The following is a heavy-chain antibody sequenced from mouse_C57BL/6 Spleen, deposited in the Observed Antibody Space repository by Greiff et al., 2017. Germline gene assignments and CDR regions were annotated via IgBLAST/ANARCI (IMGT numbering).Heavy chain of an antibody. CDR2: INPYNGDT. J-gene: IGHJ4*01. CDR1: GYSFTGYF. Sequence: EVQLQESGPELVKPGDSVKISCKASGYSFTGYFMNWVMQSHGKSLEWIGRINPYNGDTFYNQKFKGKATLTVDKSSSTAHMELRSLTSEDSAVYYCARSGYDSFAMDYWGQGTSVTVSS. D-gene: IGHD2-10*02. CDR3: ARSGYDSFAMDY. V-gene: IGHV1-20*01.